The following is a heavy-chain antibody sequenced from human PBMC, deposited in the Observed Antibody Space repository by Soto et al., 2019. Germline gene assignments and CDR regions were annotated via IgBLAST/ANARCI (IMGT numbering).Heavy chain of an antibody. CDR3: VRAPLGATTFY. CDR2: IRTKAYGGTT. Sequence: PGGSLRLSCAASGFTFGDYAMSWVRQAPGKGLEWVGFIRTKAYGGTTEYAASVQGRFTISRDDSKSIAYLQMNSLKTEDTAVYYCVRAPLGATTFYWGQGTLVTVSS. J-gene: IGHJ4*02. CDR1: GFTFGDYA. D-gene: IGHD1-26*01. V-gene: IGHV3-49*04.